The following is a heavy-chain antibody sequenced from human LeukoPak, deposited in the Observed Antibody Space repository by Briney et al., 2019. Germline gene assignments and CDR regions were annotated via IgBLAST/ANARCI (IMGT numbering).Heavy chain of an antibody. V-gene: IGHV1-18*01. D-gene: IGHD2-2*01. CDR2: VSGYTGNT. CDR3: ARGEVSASPYYFDF. CDR1: GYSFTTYG. Sequence: ASVTVSCKTSGYSFTTYGVSWVRQAPGQGLEWMGWVSGYTGNTNYAERFQGRVTMTTDTSTSTVYLELTSLRSDDTAVYYCARGEVSASPYYFDFWGQGTLVTVS. J-gene: IGHJ4*02.